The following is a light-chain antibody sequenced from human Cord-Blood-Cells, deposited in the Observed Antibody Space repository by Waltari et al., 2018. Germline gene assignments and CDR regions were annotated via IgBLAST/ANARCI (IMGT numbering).Light chain of an antibody. CDR1: QSISSW. J-gene: IGKJ5*01. CDR2: DAS. Sequence: DIQMTQSPSTLSASVGDRVTITCRASQSISSWLAWYQQKPGKAPKLLIYDASSLESGVPSRFSGSGSGTELNIHISSLQPDDFATYYCKKYNSYTINFGQGTRLEIK. V-gene: IGKV1-5*01. CDR3: KKYNSYTIN.